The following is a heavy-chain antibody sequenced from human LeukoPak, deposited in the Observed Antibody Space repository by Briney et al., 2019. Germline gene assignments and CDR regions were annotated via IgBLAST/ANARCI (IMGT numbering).Heavy chain of an antibody. CDR1: GFTFDDYA. J-gene: IGHJ4*01. CDR2: FNWNTGNI. V-gene: IGHV3-9*01. CDR3: AKVHCSSADCFTGGFDC. D-gene: IGHD2-2*02. Sequence: GGSLRLSCAASGFTFDDYAVHWVQQVPGKGLEWVSGFNWNTGNIDYADSVKGRFTISRDNAKNSLYLQMNSLRTEDTAFYYCAKVHCSSADCFTGGFDCWGHGSLVIVSS.